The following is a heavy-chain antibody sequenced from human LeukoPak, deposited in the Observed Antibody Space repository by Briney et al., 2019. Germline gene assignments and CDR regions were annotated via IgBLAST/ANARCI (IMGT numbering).Heavy chain of an antibody. D-gene: IGHD3-16*01. Sequence: PSETLSLTCTVSGGSISSYYWSWIRQPAGKGLEWIGEINHSGSTNYNPSLKSRVTISVDTSKNQFSLKLSSVTAADTAVYYCARGPQGVPYYWGQGTLVTVSS. CDR3: ARGPQGVPYY. CDR2: INHSGST. CDR1: GGSISSYY. V-gene: IGHV4-34*01. J-gene: IGHJ4*02.